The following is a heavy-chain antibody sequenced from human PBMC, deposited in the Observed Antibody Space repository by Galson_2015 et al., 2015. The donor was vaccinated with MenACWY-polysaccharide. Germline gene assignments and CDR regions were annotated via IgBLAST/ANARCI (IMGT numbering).Heavy chain of an antibody. Sequence: SLRLSCAASGFTFSDCYMNWIRQAPGKGLEWVSYISTSGTNIYHADSVKGRFTISRDNAKNSLYLQMNSLRAEDTAVYYCAKLGLKWDLPRDYSFYMDVWGKGTMVTVSS. CDR2: ISTSGTNI. D-gene: IGHD1-26*01. CDR3: AKLGLKWDLPRDYSFYMDV. V-gene: IGHV3-11*01. J-gene: IGHJ6*03. CDR1: GFTFSDCY.